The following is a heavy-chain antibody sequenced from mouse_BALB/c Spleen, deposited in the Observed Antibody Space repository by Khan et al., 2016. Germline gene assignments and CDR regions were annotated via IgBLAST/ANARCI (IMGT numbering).Heavy chain of an antibody. J-gene: IGHJ3*01. CDR1: GYSITSDYA. CDR2: ISSSGST. V-gene: IGHV3-2*02. Sequence: EVKLLESGPGLVKPSQSLSLTCTVTGYSITSDYAWNWIRQFPGNKLECMGYISSSGSTIYNPSLKSRISITRDTSKNQFFLQLNSVTTEDTATXSCARSGALYGNFAYWGQGTLVTVSA. D-gene: IGHD2-1*01. CDR3: ARSGALYGNFAY.